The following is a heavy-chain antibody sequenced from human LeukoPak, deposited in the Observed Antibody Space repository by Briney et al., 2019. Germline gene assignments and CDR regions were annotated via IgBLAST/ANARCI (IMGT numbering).Heavy chain of an antibody. V-gene: IGHV4-4*02. CDR2: IYHSGST. D-gene: IGHD3-16*01. CDR1: SGSISSSNW. CDR3: ARVGDYTWTPTGYFDY. Sequence: PSETLSLTCAVSSGSISSSNWWSWVRQPPGKGLEWIGEIYHSGSTNYNPSLKSRVTISVDTSKNQFSLKLSSVTAADTAVYYCARVGDYTWTPTGYFDYWGQGTLVTVSS. J-gene: IGHJ4*02.